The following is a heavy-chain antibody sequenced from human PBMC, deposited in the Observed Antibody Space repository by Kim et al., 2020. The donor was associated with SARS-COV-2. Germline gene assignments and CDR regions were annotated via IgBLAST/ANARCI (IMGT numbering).Heavy chain of an antibody. CDR3: AKCHSGWGYDAFDV. V-gene: IGHV3-23*01. CDR1: GFTFDSYA. Sequence: GGSLRLSCAASGFTFDSYAMSWVRQAPGKGLEWVSYISGGGSKRFYVGSVKGRFTISRDNSKNTLFLQLNSLRAEDTALYYCAKCHSGWGYDAFDVWGLGTMVTISS. D-gene: IGHD3-10*01. CDR2: ISGGGSKR. J-gene: IGHJ3*01.